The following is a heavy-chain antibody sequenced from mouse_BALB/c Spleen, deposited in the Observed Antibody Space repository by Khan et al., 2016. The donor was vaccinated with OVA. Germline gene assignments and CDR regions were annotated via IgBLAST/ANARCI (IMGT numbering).Heavy chain of an antibody. V-gene: IGHV1-9*01. Sequence: QVQLQQSGAELMKPGASVKISCKATGHTFSSYWMDWVKQRPGHGLEWIGEILPGSGSTKYNEKFKGKATFTADTSSNTAYMQLSRLTSEDSAVKYCARVEAIDDGYYHFSGFAYWGQGTLVTVSA. J-gene: IGHJ3*01. CDR2: ILPGSGST. CDR3: ARVEAIDDGYYHFSGFAY. D-gene: IGHD2-3*01. CDR1: GHTFSSYW.